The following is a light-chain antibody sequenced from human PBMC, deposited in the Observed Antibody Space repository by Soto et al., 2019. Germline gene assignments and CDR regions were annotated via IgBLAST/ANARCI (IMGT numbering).Light chain of an antibody. J-gene: IGKJ1*01. CDR1: QGIRRD. V-gene: IGKV1-13*02. CDR3: QQYNSYSWT. Sequence: AIQMTQSPSSLSASVGERVTISCRASQGIRRDLAWYQQRPGTVPRLLIYAASSLQSGVPSRFSGSASGTYFTLTISSLQPDDFATYYCQQYNSYSWTFGQGTKVDI. CDR2: AAS.